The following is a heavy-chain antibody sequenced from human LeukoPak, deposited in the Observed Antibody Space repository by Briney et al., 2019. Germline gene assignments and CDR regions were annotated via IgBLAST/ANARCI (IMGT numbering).Heavy chain of an antibody. CDR2: IYYSGTT. CDR1: GGSISSYY. Sequence: PSETLSLTCTVSGGSISSYYWGWIRQPPGKGLEWIGYIYYSGTTNYNPSLKSRVTMSVDTSKNQFSLKLSSVTAADTAVYYCARLVRSGWYPDYWGQGTLVTVSS. J-gene: IGHJ4*02. V-gene: IGHV4-59*08. CDR3: ARLVRSGWYPDY. D-gene: IGHD6-19*01.